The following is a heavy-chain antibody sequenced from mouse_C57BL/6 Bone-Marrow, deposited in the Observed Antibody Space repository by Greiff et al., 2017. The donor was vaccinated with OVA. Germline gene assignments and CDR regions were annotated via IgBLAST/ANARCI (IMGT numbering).Heavy chain of an antibody. D-gene: IGHD2-2*01. V-gene: IGHV5-6*01. CDR1: GFTFSSYG. Sequence: EVMLVESGGDLVKPGGSLKLSCAASGFTFSSYGMSWVRQTPDKRLEWVATISSGGSYTYYPDSVKGRFTIARDNAKNTLYLQMSSLKTENTAMYYCARNPGICYGYGVYFDYWGQGTTLTVSS. CDR2: ISSGGSYT. J-gene: IGHJ2*01. CDR3: ARNPGICYGYGVYFDY.